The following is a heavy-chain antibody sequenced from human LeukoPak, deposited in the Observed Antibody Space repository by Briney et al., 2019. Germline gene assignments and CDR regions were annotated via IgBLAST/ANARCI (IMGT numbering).Heavy chain of an antibody. D-gene: IGHD4-17*01. J-gene: IGHJ4*02. CDR1: GGSIHTGGYS. CDR3: ARVNYGDYPSHFDY. Sequence: SETLSLTCAVSGGSIHTGGYSWSWIRQPPGKGLEWIGYIYYSGSTNYNPSLKSRVTISVDTSKNQFSLKLSSVTAADTAVYYCARVNYGDYPSHFDYWGQGTLVTVSS. CDR2: IYYSGST. V-gene: IGHV4-61*08.